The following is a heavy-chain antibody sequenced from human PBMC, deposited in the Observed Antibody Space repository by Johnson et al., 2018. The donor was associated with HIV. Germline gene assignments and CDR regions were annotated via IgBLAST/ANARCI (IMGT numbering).Heavy chain of an antibody. V-gene: IGHV3-30-3*01. Sequence: QVQLVESGGGVVQPGRSLRLSCAASGFTISTYAMHWVRQAPGKGLEWVAVISYDGSNKYYADSVKGRFTISRDNSTNTLYLQMNSLRAEDTVVYYCAKDTVSGSYYDACDIWGQGTMVTVSS. CDR1: GFTISTYA. CDR3: AKDTVSGSYYDACDI. D-gene: IGHD1-26*01. J-gene: IGHJ3*02. CDR2: ISYDGSNK.